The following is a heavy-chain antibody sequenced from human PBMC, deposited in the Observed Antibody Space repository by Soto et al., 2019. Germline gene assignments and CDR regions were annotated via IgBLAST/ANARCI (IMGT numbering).Heavy chain of an antibody. CDR1: GDTFNSYG. D-gene: IGHD3-10*01. V-gene: IGHV1-18*01. CDR2: ISVYNGNK. J-gene: IGHJ6*01. Sequence: GGSEKVSGNASGDTFNSYGITWVRHAPGQGLESMGWISVYNGNKNYAKKVQGRFSMTADTSTSTAYMELRSLQSDDTAVYFCARVAITLIRGSKVDFYSMDAWGQGSTVAVSS. CDR3: ARVAITLIRGSKVDFYSMDA.